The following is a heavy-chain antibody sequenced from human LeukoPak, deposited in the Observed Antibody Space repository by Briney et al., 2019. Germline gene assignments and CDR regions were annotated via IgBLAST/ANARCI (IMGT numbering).Heavy chain of an antibody. Sequence: GGSLRLSCAASGFTFSSYSMNWVRQAPGKGLEWVSYISSSSSTIYYADSVKGRFTISRDNAKNSLYLQMNSLRAEDTAVYYCAVVLRYFDWPSSLGMDVWGQGILVTVSS. CDR3: AVVLRYFDWPSSLGMDV. CDR2: ISSSSSTI. CDR1: GFTFSSYS. V-gene: IGHV3-48*04. D-gene: IGHD3-9*01. J-gene: IGHJ4*02.